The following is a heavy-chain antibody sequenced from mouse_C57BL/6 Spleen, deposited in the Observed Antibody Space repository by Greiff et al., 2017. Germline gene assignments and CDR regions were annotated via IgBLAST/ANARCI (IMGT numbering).Heavy chain of an antibody. CDR3: ASCYGGGYYAMDY. CDR2: VSSGSSTI. V-gene: IGHV5-17*01. Sequence: EVHLVASGGGLVKPGGSLKLPCAASGFTFSDYGMHWVRQAPAKGLELVAYVSSGSSTIYYADTVQGRFTISRDNAKNTLFLHMTSLRSEDTAMYYCASCYGGGYYAMDYWGQGTSVTVSS. J-gene: IGHJ4*01. D-gene: IGHD1-1*01. CDR1: GFTFSDYG.